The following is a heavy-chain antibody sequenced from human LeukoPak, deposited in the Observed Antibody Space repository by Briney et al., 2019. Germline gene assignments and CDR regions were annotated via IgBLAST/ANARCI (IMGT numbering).Heavy chain of an antibody. CDR3: ARGVSQGRWPLDY. CDR1: GFTFSSYS. J-gene: IGHJ4*02. V-gene: IGHV3-48*04. D-gene: IGHD6-13*01. CDR2: ISSSSSTI. Sequence: GGSLRFSCAASGFTFSSYSMNWVRQAPGKGLEWVSYISSSSSTIYYADSVKGRFTISRDNAKNSLYLQMNSLRAEDTAVYYCARGVSQGRWPLDYWGQGTLVTVSS.